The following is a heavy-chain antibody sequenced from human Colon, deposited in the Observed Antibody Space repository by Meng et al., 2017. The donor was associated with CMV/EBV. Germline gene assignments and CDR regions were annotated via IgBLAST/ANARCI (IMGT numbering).Heavy chain of an antibody. V-gene: IGHV4-39*01. J-gene: IGHJ4*02. Sequence: GSLRLSCTVSGGSISSSSYYWGWIRQPPGKGLEWIGSIYYSESTYYNPSLKSRVTISVDTSKNQFSLKLSSVTAADTAMYYCARHEIVLMVYAIYYWGKGTLVTVSS. D-gene: IGHD2-8*01. CDR3: ARHEIVLMVYAIYY. CDR2: IYYSEST. CDR1: GGSISSSSYY.